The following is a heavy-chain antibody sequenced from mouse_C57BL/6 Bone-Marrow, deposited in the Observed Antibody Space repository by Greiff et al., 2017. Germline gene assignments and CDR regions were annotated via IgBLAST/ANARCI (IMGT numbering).Heavy chain of an antibody. D-gene: IGHD1-1*01. V-gene: IGHV1-26*01. Sequence: EVQLQQPGPELVKPGASVKISCKASGYTFTDYYMNWVKQSHGKSLEWIGDINPNNGGTSYNQKFKGKATLTVDKSSSTAYMELRSLTSEDSAVYYCARDGSSSYWYFDVWGTGTTVTVSS. CDR2: INPNNGGT. CDR1: GYTFTDYY. J-gene: IGHJ1*03. CDR3: ARDGSSSYWYFDV.